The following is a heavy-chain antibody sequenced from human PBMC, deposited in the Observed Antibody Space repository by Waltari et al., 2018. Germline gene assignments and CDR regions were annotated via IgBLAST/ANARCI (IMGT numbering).Heavy chain of an antibody. CDR2: IKSDTYGGTT. CDR1: GFTFNNAW. CDR3: TQIALWFGDPVDY. D-gene: IGHD3-10*01. J-gene: IGHJ4*02. V-gene: IGHV3-15*07. Sequence: EVQLVESGGGLVEPGGSLRLSCGASGFTFNNAWMHWVRQAPGKGLEWFGRIKSDTYGGTTDYAAPVKGRFTISRDDSKNTLYLQMNSLKTEDTAVYYCTQIALWFGDPVDYWGQGTLVTVSA.